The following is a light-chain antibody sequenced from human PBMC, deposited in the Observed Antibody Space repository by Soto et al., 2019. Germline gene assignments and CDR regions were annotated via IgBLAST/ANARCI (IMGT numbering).Light chain of an antibody. Sequence: QSALTQPPSASGSPGQSVTISCTGASSYVSWYQQHPGKAPKLVIYEVSQRPSGVPDRFSGSKSGNTASLTVSGLQAEDEADYYCSSYAGTNNLVFGGGTKLTVL. CDR1: SSY. V-gene: IGLV2-8*01. CDR3: SSYAGTNNLV. J-gene: IGLJ2*01. CDR2: EVS.